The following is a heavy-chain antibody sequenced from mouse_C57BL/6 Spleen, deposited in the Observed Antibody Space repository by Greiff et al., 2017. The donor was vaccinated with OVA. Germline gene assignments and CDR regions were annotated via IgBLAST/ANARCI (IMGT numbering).Heavy chain of an antibody. Sequence: QVQLQQPGAELVRPGTSVKLSCEASGYTFTSYWMHWVKQRPGQGLEWIGVIDPSDSYTNYNQKFKGKATLTVDTSSSTAYMQLSSLTSEDSAVYYCARKGDYDGYSGWFAYWGQGTLVTVSA. V-gene: IGHV1-59*01. D-gene: IGHD2-3*01. CDR3: ARKGDYDGYSGWFAY. CDR1: GYTFTSYW. CDR2: IDPSDSYT. J-gene: IGHJ3*01.